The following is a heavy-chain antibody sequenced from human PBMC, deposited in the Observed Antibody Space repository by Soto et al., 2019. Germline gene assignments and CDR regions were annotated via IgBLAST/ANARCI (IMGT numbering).Heavy chain of an antibody. J-gene: IGHJ6*02. CDR1: GYTFTSYG. D-gene: IGHD6-13*01. V-gene: IGHV1-3*01. Sequence: GASVKVSCKASGYTFTSYGISWVRQAPGQRLEWMGWINAGNGNTKYSQKFQGRVTITRDTSASTAYMELSSLRSEDTAVYYCARDGVGAAAGRDYYYYGMDVWGQGTTVTVSS. CDR2: INAGNGNT. CDR3: ARDGVGAAAGRDYYYYGMDV.